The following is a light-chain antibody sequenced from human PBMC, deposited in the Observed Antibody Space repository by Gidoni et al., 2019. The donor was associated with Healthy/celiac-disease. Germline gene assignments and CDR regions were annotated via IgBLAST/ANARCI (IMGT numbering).Light chain of an antibody. Sequence: QSALTQPASVYGSPGQSITISCTGTSSDVGGYNYVSCYQQHPGKSPKLMIYDVSTRPSGVSNRFSGSKSGNTASLTISGLQAEDEADYYCSSYTSSSTLAVFGGGTKLTVL. V-gene: IGLV2-14*01. J-gene: IGLJ2*01. CDR3: SSYTSSSTLAV. CDR1: SSDVGGYNY. CDR2: DVS.